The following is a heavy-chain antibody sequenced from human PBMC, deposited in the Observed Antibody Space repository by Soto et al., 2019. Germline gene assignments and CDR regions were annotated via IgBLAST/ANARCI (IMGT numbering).Heavy chain of an antibody. V-gene: IGHV4-4*02. Sequence: QVQLQESGPGLVKPSGTLSLTCAVSSGSISSRNWWSWVRHPPGKGLEWIGEIYHSGSTNYNPSLKSRVTISVDKSKNQFSLKLSSVTAADTAVYYCARDRAIAARPSYMDVWGKGTTVTVSS. CDR2: IYHSGST. CDR3: ARDRAIAARPSYMDV. J-gene: IGHJ6*03. D-gene: IGHD6-6*01. CDR1: SGSISSRNW.